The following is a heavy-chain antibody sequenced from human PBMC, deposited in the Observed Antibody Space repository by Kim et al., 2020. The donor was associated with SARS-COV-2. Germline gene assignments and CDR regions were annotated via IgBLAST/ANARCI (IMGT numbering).Heavy chain of an antibody. CDR2: INTNTGNP. Sequence: ASVKVSCKASGYTFTSYSMNWVLQAPGQGLEWMGWINTNTGNPTYAQGFTGRFVFSLDTSVSTACLQISSLKSEDTAVYYCARDSGWYIDYWGQGTLVTVSS. V-gene: IGHV7-4-1*02. CDR3: ARDSGWYIDY. J-gene: IGHJ4*02. CDR1: GYTFTSYS. D-gene: IGHD6-19*01.